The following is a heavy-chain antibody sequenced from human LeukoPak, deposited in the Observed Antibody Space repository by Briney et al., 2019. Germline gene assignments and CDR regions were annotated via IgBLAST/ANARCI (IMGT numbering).Heavy chain of an antibody. V-gene: IGHV4-34*01. CDR2: INHSGST. Sequence: KTSETLSLTCAVYGGSFSGYYWSWIRQPPGKGLEWIGEINHSGSTNYNPSLKSRVTISVDTSKNQFSLKLSSVTAADTAVYYCARMYSSSWYFCWFDPWGQGTLVTVSS. J-gene: IGHJ5*02. CDR1: GGSFSGYY. CDR3: ARMYSSSWYFCWFDP. D-gene: IGHD6-13*01.